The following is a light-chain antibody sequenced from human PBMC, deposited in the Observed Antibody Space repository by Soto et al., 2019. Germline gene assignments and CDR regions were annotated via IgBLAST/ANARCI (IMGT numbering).Light chain of an antibody. CDR3: QSYDSSLSGHYV. CDR2: DNS. J-gene: IGLJ1*01. Sequence: QSVLTQPPSESGAPGQRVTISCTGSSSNIGAGYDVHWYQQLPGTAPKLLIYDNSNRPSGVPDRFSGSKSGTSASLAITGLQAEDEADYYCQSYDSSLSGHYVFGTGTKLTVL. V-gene: IGLV1-40*01. CDR1: SSNIGAGYD.